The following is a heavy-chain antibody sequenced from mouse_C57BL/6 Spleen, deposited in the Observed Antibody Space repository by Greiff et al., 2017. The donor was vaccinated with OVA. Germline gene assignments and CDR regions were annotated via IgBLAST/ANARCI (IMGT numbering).Heavy chain of an antibody. D-gene: IGHD2-3*01. CDR3: AREDDGYYSRFAY. CDR1: GYTFTSYT. Sequence: QVQLQQSGAELARPGASVKMSCKASGYTFTSYTMHWVKQRPGQGLEWIGYINPSSGYTKYNQKFKDKATLTADKSTSTAYMQLSSLTTEDSAVYYCAREDDGYYSRFAYWGQGTLVTVSA. J-gene: IGHJ3*01. CDR2: INPSSGYT. V-gene: IGHV1-4*01.